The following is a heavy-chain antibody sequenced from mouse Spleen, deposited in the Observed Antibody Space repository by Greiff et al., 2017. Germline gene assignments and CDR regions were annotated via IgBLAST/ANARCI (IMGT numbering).Heavy chain of an antibody. V-gene: IGHV14-2*01. CDR2: IDPEDGET. D-gene: IGHD1-1*01. Sequence: VQLKQSGAELVKPGASVKLSCTASGFNIKDYYMHWVKQRTEQGLEWIGRIDPEDGETKYAPKFQGKATITADTSSNTAYLQLSSLTSEDTAVYYCAVYYYGSTFYYAMDYWGQGTSVTVSS. CDR3: AVYYYGSTFYYAMDY. J-gene: IGHJ4*01. CDR1: GFNIKDYY.